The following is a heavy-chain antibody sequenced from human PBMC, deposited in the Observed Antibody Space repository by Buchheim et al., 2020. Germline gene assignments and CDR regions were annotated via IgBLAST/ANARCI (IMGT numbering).Heavy chain of an antibody. V-gene: IGHV3-11*01. Sequence: QVQLVESGGGLVKPGGSLRLTCAASGFTFSDYYMSWIRQAPGKGLEWVSYSSSSGSTIYYTDSVKGRFTISRDNAKKLLYLQMNSLGVEDTAVYYCATGSRSGVSTKYAHYYWGQGTL. D-gene: IGHD5/OR15-5a*01. CDR2: SSSSGSTI. CDR1: GFTFSDYY. CDR3: ATGSRSGVSTKYAHYY. J-gene: IGHJ4*02.